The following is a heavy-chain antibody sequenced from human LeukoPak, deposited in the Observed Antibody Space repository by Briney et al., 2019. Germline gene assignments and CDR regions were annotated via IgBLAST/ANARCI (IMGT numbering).Heavy chain of an antibody. CDR3: ARDRQPTVTTRYYYYGMDV. J-gene: IGHJ6*02. CDR1: GGSISSSSYY. D-gene: IGHD4-17*01. CDR2: IYYSGST. Sequence: SETLSLTCTVSGGSISSSSYYWGWIRQPPGKGLEWIGSIYYSGSTYYNPSLKSRVTISVDTSKNQFSLKLSSVTAADTAVYYCARDRQPTVTTRYYYYGMDVWGQGTTVTVSS. V-gene: IGHV4-39*07.